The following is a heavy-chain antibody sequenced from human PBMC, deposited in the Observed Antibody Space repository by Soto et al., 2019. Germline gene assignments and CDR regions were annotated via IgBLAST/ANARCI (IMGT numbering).Heavy chain of an antibody. J-gene: IGHJ4*02. CDR1: GGSITSSSSY. Sequence: PSETLSLTCTVSGGSITSSSSYWGWIRQPPGKGLEWVGRIYYLGNTYYNPSLGSRVTISVDTSKNQFSLKLRSVTAADTAVFYCARAGLRYFDWLGFLDYWGQRTLVIVSS. D-gene: IGHD3-9*01. V-gene: IGHV4-39*07. CDR2: IYYLGNT. CDR3: ARAGLRYFDWLGFLDY.